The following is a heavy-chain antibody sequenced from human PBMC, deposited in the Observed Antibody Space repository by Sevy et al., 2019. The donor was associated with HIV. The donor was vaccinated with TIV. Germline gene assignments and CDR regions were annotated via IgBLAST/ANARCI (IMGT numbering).Heavy chain of an antibody. CDR1: GYTFTGYY. V-gene: IGHV1-2*06. D-gene: IGHD6-13*01. CDR2: INPNSGGT. Sequence: ASVKVSCKASGYTFTGYYMHWVRQAPGQGLEWMGRINPNSGGTNYAQKFQGRVTMTRDTSISTAYMELSRLRSDDTAVYYCARASKKGSSSWYWNWFDPWGQGTLVTVSS. CDR3: ARASKKGSSSWYWNWFDP. J-gene: IGHJ5*02.